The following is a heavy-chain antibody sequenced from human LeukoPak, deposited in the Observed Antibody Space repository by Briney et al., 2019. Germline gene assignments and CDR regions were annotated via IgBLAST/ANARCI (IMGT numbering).Heavy chain of an antibody. V-gene: IGHV4-30-2*01. Sequence: PSETPSLICTVSGGSISSGGYYWSWVRQPPGKGLEWIGYIYHSGSTYYNPSLKSRVTISVDRSKNQFSLKLNSVTAADTAVYYCARVVQERITIFGDYYYYYMDVWGEGTTVTVSS. CDR3: ARVVQERITIFGDYYYYYMDV. CDR1: GGSISSGGYY. J-gene: IGHJ6*03. CDR2: IYHSGST. D-gene: IGHD3-3*01.